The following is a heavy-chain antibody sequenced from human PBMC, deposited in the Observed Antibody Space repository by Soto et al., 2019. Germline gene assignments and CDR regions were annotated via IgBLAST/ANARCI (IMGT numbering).Heavy chain of an antibody. J-gene: IGHJ4*02. D-gene: IGHD6-13*01. CDR2: VSFDGVNK. CDR1: GFTLNTYS. V-gene: IGHV3-30-3*01. Sequence: PXGSLRLSCSVSGFTLNTYSMHWVRQAPGKGLEWVAVVSFDGVNKHYRDSVKGRFTISRDIAKNMLYLQMTSLRLEDTAIYYCARDPDLIEAAGNYFDYWGQGTLVTVSS. CDR3: ARDPDLIEAAGNYFDY.